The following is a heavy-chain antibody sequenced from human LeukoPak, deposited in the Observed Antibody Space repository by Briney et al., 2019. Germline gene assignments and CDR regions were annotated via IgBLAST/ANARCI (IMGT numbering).Heavy chain of an antibody. CDR1: GFTFSSYS. V-gene: IGHV3-48*01. CDR3: ATSRARAFDI. CDR2: ISSSSSTI. J-gene: IGHJ3*02. Sequence: GGSLRLSCAASGFTFSSYSMNWVRQAPGKGLEWVSYISSSSSTIYYADSVKGRFTISRDNAKYSLYLQMNSLRAEDTAVYYCATSRARAFDIWGQGTMVTVSS.